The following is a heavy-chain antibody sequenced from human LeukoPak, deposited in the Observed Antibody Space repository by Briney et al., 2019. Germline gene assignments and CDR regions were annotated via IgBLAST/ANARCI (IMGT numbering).Heavy chain of an antibody. CDR1: GFTFSSYG. J-gene: IGHJ4*02. D-gene: IGHD1-26*01. Sequence: GGSLRLSCAASGFTFSSYGMSWARQAPGKGLEWVSAISGSGGSTYYADSVKGRFTISRDNSKNTLYLQMNSLRAEDTAVYYCATRPRIVGATSFDYWGQGTLVTVSS. CDR2: ISGSGGST. CDR3: ATRPRIVGATSFDY. V-gene: IGHV3-23*01.